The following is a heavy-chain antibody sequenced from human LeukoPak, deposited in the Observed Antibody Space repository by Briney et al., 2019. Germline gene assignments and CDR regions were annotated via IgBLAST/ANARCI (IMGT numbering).Heavy chain of an antibody. D-gene: IGHD6-19*01. J-gene: IGHJ4*02. CDR2: IYYSGST. Sequence: SETLSLTCAVYGGSFSGYYWSWIRQPPGKGLEWIGSIYYSGSTYYNPSLKGRVTISVDTSKNQFSLKLSSVTAADTAVYYCARQSVGSWSGYSSGWFGYWGQGTLVSVSS. CDR1: GGSFSGYY. V-gene: IGHV4-34*01. CDR3: ARQSVGSWSGYSSGWFGY.